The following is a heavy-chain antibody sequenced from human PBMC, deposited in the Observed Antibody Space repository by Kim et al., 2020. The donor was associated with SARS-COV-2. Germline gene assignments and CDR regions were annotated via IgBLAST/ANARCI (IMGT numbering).Heavy chain of an antibody. CDR3: AREGITMVRGVRSWFDP. Sequence: ASVKVSCKASGYTFTGYYMHWVRQAPGQGLEWMGWINPNSGGTNYAQKFQGRVTMTRDTSISTAYMEPSRLRSDDTAVYYCAREGITMVRGVRSWFDPWGQGTLVTVST. CDR1: GYTFTGYY. CDR2: INPNSGGT. J-gene: IGHJ5*02. D-gene: IGHD3-10*01. V-gene: IGHV1-2*02.